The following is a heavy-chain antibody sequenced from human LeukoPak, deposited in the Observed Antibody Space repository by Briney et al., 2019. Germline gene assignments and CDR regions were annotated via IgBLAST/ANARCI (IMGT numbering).Heavy chain of an antibody. V-gene: IGHV6-1*01. J-gene: IGHJ4*02. CDR2: TYYRSKWYK. Sequence: SPTLSLTFAISGDSVSINSAAWNWIRQSPSRGLEWLGRTYYRSKWYKYYAVSVKSQITNNPNTSKNQFSLQLNSVTPEDTAVYYCARSRGDMDYWGQGTLVTVSS. D-gene: IGHD4-17*01. CDR1: GDSVSINSAA. CDR3: ARSRGDMDY.